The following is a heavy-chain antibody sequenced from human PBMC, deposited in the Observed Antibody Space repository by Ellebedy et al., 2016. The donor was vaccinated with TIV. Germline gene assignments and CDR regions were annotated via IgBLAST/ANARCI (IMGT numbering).Heavy chain of an antibody. Sequence: GGSLRLSXAASGFTFSSYAMSWVRQAPGKGLEWVSAISGSGGSTYYADSVKGRFTISRDNSKNTLYLQMNSLRAEDTAVYYCARDVSLSGYSYGPFDYWGQGTLVTVSS. CDR1: GFTFSSYA. CDR3: ARDVSLSGYSYGPFDY. CDR2: ISGSGGST. D-gene: IGHD5-18*01. V-gene: IGHV3-23*01. J-gene: IGHJ4*02.